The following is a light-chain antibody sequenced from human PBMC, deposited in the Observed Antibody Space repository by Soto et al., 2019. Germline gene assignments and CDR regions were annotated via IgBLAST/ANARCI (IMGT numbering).Light chain of an antibody. CDR2: GAS. J-gene: IGKJ4*01. V-gene: IGKV1-6*01. CDR3: LQDYNYPLA. Sequence: AIQMTQSPSSLSASVGDRVTITCRASQGIRNDLGWYQQKPGKAPKLLIYGASRLQSGVPSRFSSSGSGPDFSLTISSLQPEDVATYYCLQDYNYPLAFGGGTKVEIK. CDR1: QGIRND.